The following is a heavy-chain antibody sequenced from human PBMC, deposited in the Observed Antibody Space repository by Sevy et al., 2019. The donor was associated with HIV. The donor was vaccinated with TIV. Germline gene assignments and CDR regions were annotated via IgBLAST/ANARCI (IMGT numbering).Heavy chain of an antibody. J-gene: IGHJ6*02. CDR2: RNPNSGNT. CDR3: ARVETAYYYYYYGMDV. D-gene: IGHD1-1*01. Sequence: ASVKVSCKASGYTFTSYDINWVRQATGQGLEWMGWRNPNSGNTGYAQKFQGRVTMTRNTSISTAYMELSSLRSEDTAVDYCARVETAYYYYYYGMDVWGQGTTVTVSS. CDR1: GYTFTSYD. V-gene: IGHV1-8*01.